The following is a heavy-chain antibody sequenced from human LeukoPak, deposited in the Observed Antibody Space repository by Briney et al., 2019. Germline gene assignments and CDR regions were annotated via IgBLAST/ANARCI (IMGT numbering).Heavy chain of an antibody. D-gene: IGHD3-22*01. Sequence: GESLKISCKGSGYSFTSYWIGWVRQMPGKGPEWMGIIYPGDSGTRYGPSFQGQVTISADKSISTAYLQWSRLKATDTAIYYCARTLDYFDSSGFYRPYYFDYWGQGTLVTVSS. J-gene: IGHJ4*02. CDR1: GYSFTSYW. V-gene: IGHV5-51*01. CDR3: ARTLDYFDSSGFYRPYYFDY. CDR2: IYPGDSGT.